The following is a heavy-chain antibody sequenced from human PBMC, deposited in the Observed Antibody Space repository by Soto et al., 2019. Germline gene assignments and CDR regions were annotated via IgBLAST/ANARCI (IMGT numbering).Heavy chain of an antibody. CDR1: GFTFSSYW. Sequence: LRLSCAASGFTFSSYWMHWVRQAPGKGLVRVSRMNEDGGTTDYADSVKGRFTISRDNAKNTLYLQMNSLRVEDTAVYYCASDLSGRADVWGQGTTVTVSS. CDR3: ASDLSGRADV. D-gene: IGHD3-10*01. V-gene: IGHV3-74*01. CDR2: MNEDGGTT. J-gene: IGHJ6*02.